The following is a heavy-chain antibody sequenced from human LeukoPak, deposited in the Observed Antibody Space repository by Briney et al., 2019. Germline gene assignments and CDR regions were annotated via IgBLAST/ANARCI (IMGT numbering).Heavy chain of an antibody. CDR3: ARAPSYYDSSGSNDAFDI. V-gene: IGHV1-69*04. CDR2: IIPMLGVG. Sequence: GASVKVSCKASGGTFSSYAIIWVRQAPGQGLEWMGRIIPMLGVGNYAQKFQGRVTITADKSTTTAYMELSSLRSEDTALYYCARAPSYYDSSGSNDAFDIWGQGTMVTVSS. D-gene: IGHD3-22*01. J-gene: IGHJ3*02. CDR1: GGTFSSYA.